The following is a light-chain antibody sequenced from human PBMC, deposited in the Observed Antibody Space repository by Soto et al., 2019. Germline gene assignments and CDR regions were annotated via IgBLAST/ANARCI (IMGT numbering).Light chain of an antibody. J-gene: IGLJ2*01. V-gene: IGLV2-8*01. CDR1: SSDVGGYNY. CDR2: EVS. CDR3: SSYVGSRSVV. Sequence: QSVLTQPPSASGSPGQSVTISCTGTSSDVGGYNYVSWYQQHPGKAPKLMIYEVSKRPSGVPDRFSGSKSGNTASLTVSGLQAEDEADYYCSSYVGSRSVVFGGGTKLTVL.